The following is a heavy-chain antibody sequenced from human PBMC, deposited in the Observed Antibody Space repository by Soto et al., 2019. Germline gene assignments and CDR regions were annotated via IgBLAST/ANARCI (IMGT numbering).Heavy chain of an antibody. D-gene: IGHD1-1*01. Sequence: PGGSLRLSCATSGSTFSSDWMHWVRQAPGKGLVWVSRINKDGSYKNYADFVEGRFTISRDDAKSELYLQMDRLRAEDTAVYYCARGGLEPFDYLGQGALVTVSS. J-gene: IGHJ4*02. CDR3: ARGGLEPFDY. CDR2: INKDGSYK. CDR1: GSTFSSDW. V-gene: IGHV3-74*01.